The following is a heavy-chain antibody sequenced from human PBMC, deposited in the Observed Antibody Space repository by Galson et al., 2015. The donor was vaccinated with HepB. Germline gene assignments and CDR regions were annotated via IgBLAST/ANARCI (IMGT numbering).Heavy chain of an antibody. CDR3: AKVHGNDFWSGYYKGNAFDI. Sequence: SLRLSCATSGFTFTTYAMHWVRQAPSKGLEWVAVISSDGRDKYYTDSVKGRFTISRDNSKNTLYLQMNSLRGEDTAVYYCAKVHGNDFWSGYYKGNAFDIWGQGTMVTVSS. CDR2: ISSDGRDK. CDR1: GFTFTTYA. J-gene: IGHJ3*02. V-gene: IGHV3-30*04. D-gene: IGHD3-3*01.